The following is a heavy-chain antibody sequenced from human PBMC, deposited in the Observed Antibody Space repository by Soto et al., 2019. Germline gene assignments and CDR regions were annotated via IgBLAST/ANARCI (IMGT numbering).Heavy chain of an antibody. CDR2: IWYDGSNK. V-gene: IGHV3-33*01. CDR1: GFTFSSYG. CDR3: ARVAPSNSGMDV. J-gene: IGHJ6*02. D-gene: IGHD2-2*01. Sequence: QMQLVESGGGVVQPGRSLRLSCGVSGFTFSSYGMHWVRQAPGKGLEWVAVIWYDGSNKYYADSVQGRFTISRDNSKNTLYLQMNSLRAEDAAVYYCARVAPSNSGMDVWGQGTTVTVSS.